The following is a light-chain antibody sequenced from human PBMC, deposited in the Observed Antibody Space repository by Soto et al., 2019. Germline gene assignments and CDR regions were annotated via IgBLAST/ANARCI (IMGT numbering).Light chain of an antibody. CDR3: SSYAGTNVI. V-gene: IGLV2-8*01. CDR1: LSDVGGQNF. CDR2: DVN. Sequence: QSALTQPPSASGSPGQSVTFSCTGTLSDVGGQNFVSWYQKDPGKAPKLMIYDVNKRPSGVPDRFSGSKSGNTAYLTVSGLQAEDEANYYCSSYAGTNVIFGGGTKVTVL. J-gene: IGLJ2*01.